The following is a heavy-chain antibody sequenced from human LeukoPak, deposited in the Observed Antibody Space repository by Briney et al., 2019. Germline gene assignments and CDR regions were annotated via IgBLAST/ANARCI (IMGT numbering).Heavy chain of an antibody. D-gene: IGHD5-18*01. J-gene: IGHJ4*02. CDR2: VFDSGRT. CDR3: TTIKRGNIFGYFDF. V-gene: IGHV4-59*11. CDR1: GGSTTTHH. Sequence: PSETLSLTCTVSGGSTTTHHWNWIRRTPGKGLEWIGYVFDSGRTKENPSLKSRVTLSADTSKNQLSLRLSSVTAADTAVYYCTTIKRGNIFGYFDFWGQGILVTVSS.